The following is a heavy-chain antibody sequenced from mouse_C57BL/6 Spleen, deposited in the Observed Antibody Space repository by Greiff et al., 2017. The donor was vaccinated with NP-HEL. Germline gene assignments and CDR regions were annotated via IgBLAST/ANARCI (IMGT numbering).Heavy chain of an antibody. CDR1: GYSITSGYD. CDR2: ISYSGST. V-gene: IGHV3-1*01. D-gene: IGHD2-1*01. Sequence: EVQLQQSGPGMVKPSQSLSLTCTVTGYSITSGYDWHWIRHFPGNKLEWMGYISYSGSTNYNPSLKSRISITHDTSKNHFFLKLNSVTTEDTATYYCARGGGGNYVFDYWGQGTTLTVSS. J-gene: IGHJ2*01. CDR3: ARGGGGNYVFDY.